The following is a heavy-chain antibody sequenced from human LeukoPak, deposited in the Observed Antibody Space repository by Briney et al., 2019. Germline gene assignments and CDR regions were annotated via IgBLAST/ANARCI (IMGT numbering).Heavy chain of an antibody. CDR1: GFTFSSYS. Sequence: GGSLRLSCAASGFTFSSYSMNWVRQAPGKGLEWVSSISSSSSSIYYADSVKGRFTISRDNAKNSLYLQMNSLRAEDAAVYYCARDSVYCSGGSCYSFDYWGQGTLVTVSS. V-gene: IGHV3-21*01. D-gene: IGHD2-15*01. CDR2: ISSSSSSI. J-gene: IGHJ4*02. CDR3: ARDSVYCSGGSCYSFDY.